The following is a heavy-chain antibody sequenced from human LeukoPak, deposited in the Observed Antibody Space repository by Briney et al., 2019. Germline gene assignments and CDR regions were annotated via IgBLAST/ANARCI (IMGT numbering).Heavy chain of an antibody. D-gene: IGHD6-19*01. CDR3: ARYRIAVAGGSYYFDY. V-gene: IGHV4-59*12. CDR2: IYYSGST. CDR1: GGSISSYY. Sequence: SETLSLTCTVSGGSISSYYWSWIRQPPGKGLEWIGYIYYSGSTTYNPSLKSRVTISVDTSSNQFSLKLSSVTAADTAVYYCARYRIAVAGGSYYFDYWGQGTLVTVSS. J-gene: IGHJ4*02.